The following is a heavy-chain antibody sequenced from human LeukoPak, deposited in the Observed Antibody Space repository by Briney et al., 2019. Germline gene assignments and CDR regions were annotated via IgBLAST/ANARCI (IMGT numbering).Heavy chain of an antibody. J-gene: IGHJ4*02. D-gene: IGHD5-12*01. CDR3: ARGGDIVSGDY. Sequence: PSETLSLTCAVSGGSISSGGYYWSWIRQHPGKGLEWIGYIYYSGSTYYNPSLKSRVTISVDTSKNQFSLKLSSVTAADTAVYYCARGGDIVSGDYWGQGTLVTVSS. CDR1: GGSISSGGYY. V-gene: IGHV4-31*11. CDR2: IYYSGST.